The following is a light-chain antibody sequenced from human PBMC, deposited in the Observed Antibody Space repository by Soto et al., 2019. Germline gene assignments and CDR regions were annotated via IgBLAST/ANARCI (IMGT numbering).Light chain of an antibody. CDR3: GSYAGSSV. J-gene: IGLJ1*01. CDR2: EGS. V-gene: IGLV2-23*01. Sequence: QSVLTQPDSVSGSPGQSITISCTGNSSDVGSYNLVSWYQQHPGKAPKLMIYEGSKRPSGVSNRFSGSKSGNTASLTISGLQAEDEADYYCGSYAGSSVFGTGTKVTVL. CDR1: SSDVGSYNL.